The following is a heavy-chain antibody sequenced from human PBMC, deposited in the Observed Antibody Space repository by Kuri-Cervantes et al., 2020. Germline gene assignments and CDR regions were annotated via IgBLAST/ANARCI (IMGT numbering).Heavy chain of an antibody. CDR2: IYTSGST. Sequence: SDTLSLTCTVSGGPISSYYWSWIRQPAGKGLEWIGRIYTSGSTNYNPSLKSRVTISVDKSKNQFSLKLSSVTAADTAVYYCAREAVSISGFGSRHYYYYMDVWGKGTTVTVSS. J-gene: IGHJ6*03. V-gene: IGHV4-4*07. D-gene: IGHD2/OR15-2a*01. CDR1: GGPISSYY. CDR3: AREAVSISGFGSRHYYYYMDV.